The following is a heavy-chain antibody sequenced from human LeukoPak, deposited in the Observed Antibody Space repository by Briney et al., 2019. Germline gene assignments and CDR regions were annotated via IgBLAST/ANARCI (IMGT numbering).Heavy chain of an antibody. CDR1: GGSISSYY. J-gene: IGHJ4*02. D-gene: IGHD3-22*01. CDR2: IYYSGST. Sequence: PSETLSLTCTVSGGSISSYYWSWIRQPPGKGLEWIGYIYYSGSTNYNPSLKSRVTISVDTSKNQFSLKLSSVTAADTAVYYCARGVVRYYYDSSGYYLSLNRFDYWGQGTLVTVSS. V-gene: IGHV4-59*12. CDR3: ARGVVRYYYDSSGYYLSLNRFDY.